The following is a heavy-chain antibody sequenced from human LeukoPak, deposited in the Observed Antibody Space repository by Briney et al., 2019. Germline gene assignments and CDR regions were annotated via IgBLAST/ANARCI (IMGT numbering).Heavy chain of an antibody. CDR2: IRSKAYDEIA. V-gene: IGHV3-49*03. J-gene: IGHJ4*02. CDR3: TRDRGAYNLYDY. Sequence: GGSLRLSCTASGFTFGDYAMSWIRQAPGKGLEWVGFIRSKAYDEIADYAASVKGRFTISRDDSKAIAYLQMNSLKTEDTAVYHCTRDRGAYNLYDYWGQGTLVTVSS. CDR1: GFTFGDYA. D-gene: IGHD1-1*01.